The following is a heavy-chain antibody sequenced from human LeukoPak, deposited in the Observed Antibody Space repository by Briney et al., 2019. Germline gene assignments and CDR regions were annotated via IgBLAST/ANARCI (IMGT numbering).Heavy chain of an antibody. Sequence: SGPTLVNPTETLTLTCSVSGFSFNNARMGVSWIRQPPGQALEWLAHIFSNDEKSYSTSLRSRLTISKDTSKSQVVLTMANMDPVDTATYYCARLHYDFWSGYYYYFGMDVWGQGTTVTVSS. CDR3: ARLHYDFWSGYYYYFGMDV. D-gene: IGHD3-3*01. J-gene: IGHJ6*02. CDR1: GFSFNNARMG. CDR2: IFSNDEK. V-gene: IGHV2-26*01.